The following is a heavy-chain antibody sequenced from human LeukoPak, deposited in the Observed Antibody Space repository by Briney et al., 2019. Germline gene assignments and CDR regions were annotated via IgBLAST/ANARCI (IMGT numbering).Heavy chain of an antibody. CDR2: IYSAGTT. Sequence: GGSLRLSCAASGFTVSSNYMSWVRQAPGKGLECISVIYSAGTTNYADSVKGRFTISRDISKDTVYLQMNSLGAEDTAVYYCARTPNYYYGSGNYHNDWGQGTLVTVSS. J-gene: IGHJ4*02. CDR3: ARTPNYYYGSGNYHND. V-gene: IGHV3-53*01. D-gene: IGHD3-10*01. CDR1: GFTVSSNY.